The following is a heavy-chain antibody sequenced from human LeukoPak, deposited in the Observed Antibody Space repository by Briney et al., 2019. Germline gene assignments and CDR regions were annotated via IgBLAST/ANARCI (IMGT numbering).Heavy chain of an antibody. J-gene: IGHJ4*02. CDR1: GFTFSSYW. Sequence: PGGSLRLSCAASGFTFSSYWMHWVRQAPGKGLVWVSRINTYGGSTSYADSVKGRFTISRDNAKNTLYLQMNSLRAEDTAVYYCVRGPYCSSTSCHTDFDYWGQGTLVTVSS. CDR3: VRGPYCSSTSCHTDFDY. D-gene: IGHD2-2*02. CDR2: INTYGGST. V-gene: IGHV3-74*01.